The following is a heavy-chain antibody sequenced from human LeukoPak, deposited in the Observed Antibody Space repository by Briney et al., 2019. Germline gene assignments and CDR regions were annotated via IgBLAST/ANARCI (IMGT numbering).Heavy chain of an antibody. Sequence: PSETLSLTCAVYGGSFSGYYWCWIRQPPGKGLEWIGEINHSGSTKYNPSLKSRVTISEDTPKHQFSLKLSSVTAADTAVYYCARGQYSSSPVFDFWGQGTLVTVSS. J-gene: IGHJ4*02. V-gene: IGHV4-34*01. CDR3: ARGQYSSSPVFDF. CDR1: GGSFSGYY. D-gene: IGHD6-6*01. CDR2: INHSGST.